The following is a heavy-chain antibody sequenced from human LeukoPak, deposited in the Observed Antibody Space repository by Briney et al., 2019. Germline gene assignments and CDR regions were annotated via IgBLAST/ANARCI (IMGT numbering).Heavy chain of an antibody. CDR3: ARDMINGRWLQPIEY. CDR2: IIWNSGST. J-gene: IGHJ4*02. Sequence: GGSLTLSCAASGFTLADYCMSWVRQAPGEGLEWVSGIIWNSGSTGYADSLKGRLTISRDNAKNSVYLQMKSLRAEDTAVYYCARDMINGRWLQPIEYWGQGTLVTVS. D-gene: IGHD5-24*01. CDR1: GFTLADYC. V-gene: IGHV3-20*04.